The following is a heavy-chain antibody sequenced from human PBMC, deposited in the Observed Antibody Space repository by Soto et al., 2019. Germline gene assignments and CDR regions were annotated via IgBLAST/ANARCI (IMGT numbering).Heavy chain of an antibody. CDR1: GYTFANYA. CDR2: IHAGNGDT. CDR3: ARVQYSGYDFKLAFDI. D-gene: IGHD5-12*01. V-gene: IGHV1-3*01. J-gene: IGHJ3*02. Sequence: QVQLVQSGAQVKNPGASVKVSCKASGYTFANYALHWVRQAPGRRLEWMGWIHAGNGDTKYSQSFQGRVTITRDTSASTGHMDLSSLRSEDTAVYYCARVQYSGYDFKLAFDIWGQGTMVTVSS.